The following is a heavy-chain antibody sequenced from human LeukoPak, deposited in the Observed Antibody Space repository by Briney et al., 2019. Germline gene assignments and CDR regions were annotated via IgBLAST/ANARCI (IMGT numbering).Heavy chain of an antibody. CDR1: GYTFTSYG. CDR2: ISAYNGNT. J-gene: IGHJ4*02. D-gene: IGHD3-10*01. CDR3: ARGGFGESSGFDY. Sequence: ASVKVSCKASGYTFTSYGISWVRQAPGHGLEWMGWISAYNGNTNYAQKFQGRVTMTRDTSISTAYMELSRLRSDDTAVYYCARGGFGESSGFDYWGQGTLVTVSS. V-gene: IGHV1-18*01.